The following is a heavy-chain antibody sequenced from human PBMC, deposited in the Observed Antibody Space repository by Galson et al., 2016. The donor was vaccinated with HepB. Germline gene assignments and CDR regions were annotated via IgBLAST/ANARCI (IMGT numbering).Heavy chain of an antibody. CDR3: VRVVNGSYYT. CDR1: GFIFSAYA. J-gene: IGHJ5*02. CDR2: TSGNADIT. V-gene: IGHV3-64D*06. Sequence: SLRLSCAAPGFIFSAYAMHWVRQAPGTGLECVSATSGNADITHYVDSVKGRFTTSKDFSKSTLYLQMSSLRVEDTAVYYCVRVVNGSYYTWGQGTLVTVSS. D-gene: IGHD1-26*01.